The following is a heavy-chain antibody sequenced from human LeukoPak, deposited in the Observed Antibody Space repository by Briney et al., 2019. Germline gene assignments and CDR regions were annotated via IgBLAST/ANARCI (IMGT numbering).Heavy chain of an antibody. CDR3: AKVYTYYDFWSGYYPEPHFDY. V-gene: IGHV3-30-3*01. Sequence: GGSLRLSCAASGFTFSSYAMHWVRQAPGKGLEWVAVISYDGSNKYYADSVKGRFTISRDNSKNTLYLQMNSLRAEDTAVYYCAKVYTYYDFWSGYYPEPHFDYWGQGTLVTVSS. D-gene: IGHD3-3*01. CDR1: GFTFSSYA. J-gene: IGHJ4*02. CDR2: ISYDGSNK.